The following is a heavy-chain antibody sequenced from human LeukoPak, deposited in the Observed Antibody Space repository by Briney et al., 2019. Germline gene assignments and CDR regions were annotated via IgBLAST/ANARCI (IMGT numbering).Heavy chain of an antibody. CDR1: GYSFTLYW. CDR2: IYPGDSDT. J-gene: IGHJ3*02. CDR3: ARQDGRRTIPAFDI. V-gene: IGHV5-51*01. Sequence: GSLKISCTGSGYSFTLYWIGWVRQMPGKGLEWMGIIYPGDSDTRYSPSFQGQVTISADKSISTAYLQWSSLKASDTAMYYCARQDGRRTIPAFDIWGQGTVVTVSS. D-gene: IGHD3-3*01.